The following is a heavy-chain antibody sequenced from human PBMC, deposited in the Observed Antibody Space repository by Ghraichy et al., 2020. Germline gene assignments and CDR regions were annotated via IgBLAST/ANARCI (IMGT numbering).Heavy chain of an antibody. CDR3: ARDSMVRGVIINWFDP. CDR2: IIPIFGKA. V-gene: IGHV1-69*13. CDR1: GDTFSSYA. J-gene: IGHJ5*02. Sequence: SVKVSCKASGDTFSSYAISWVRQAPGQGLEWMGGIIPIFGKANYAQKFQGRVTITADESTSTAYMELSSLRSEDTAVYYCARDSMVRGVIINWFDPWGQGTLVTVSS. D-gene: IGHD3-10*01.